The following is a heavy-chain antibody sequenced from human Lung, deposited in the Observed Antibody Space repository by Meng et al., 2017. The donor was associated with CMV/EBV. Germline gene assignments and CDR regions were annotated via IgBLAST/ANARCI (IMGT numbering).Heavy chain of an antibody. Sequence: SLKISCAASGFTFSSYVMHWVRQAPGKGLEWVSVISYDGSDKYYADSVKGRITISRDKSKNTLYLQMNSLRAEDTAVYYCARASSSEHFDNWGQGTLVTVSS. D-gene: IGHD1-14*01. CDR1: GFTFSSYV. CDR2: ISYDGSDK. CDR3: ARASSSEHFDN. V-gene: IGHV3-30*03. J-gene: IGHJ4*02.